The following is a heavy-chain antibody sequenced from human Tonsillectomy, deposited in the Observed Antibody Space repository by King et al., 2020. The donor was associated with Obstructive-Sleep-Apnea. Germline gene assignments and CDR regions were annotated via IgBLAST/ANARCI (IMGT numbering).Heavy chain of an antibody. Sequence: QLQESGPGLVKPSETLSLTCTVSGGSIRSSNYYWGWIRQPPGKGLEWIGSIYYSGSTYYNPSLKSRVTISVDTSKKQFSLKLSSVTAADTAVYYCARDWEQGLSFFLGAWFDPWGQGTLVTVSS. V-gene: IGHV4-39*07. CDR2: IYYSGST. CDR3: ARDWEQGLSFFLGAWFDP. CDR1: GGSIRSSNYY. D-gene: IGHD1-26*01. J-gene: IGHJ5*02.